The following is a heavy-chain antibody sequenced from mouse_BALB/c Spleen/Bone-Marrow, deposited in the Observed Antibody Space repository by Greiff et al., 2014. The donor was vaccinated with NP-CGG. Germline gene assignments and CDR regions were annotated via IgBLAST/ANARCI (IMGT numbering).Heavy chain of an antibody. D-gene: IGHD1-1*01. V-gene: IGHV1S22*01. CDR3: TRSPITTVVAETMDY. J-gene: IGHJ4*01. Sequence: LQQSGSELVRPGASVKLSCKASGYTFTSYWMHWVKQRPGQGLEWIGNIYPGSGSTNYDEKFKTKATLTVDTSSSTAYMQPSSLTSEDSAVYYCTRSPITTVVAETMDYWGQGTSVTVSS. CDR1: GYTFTSYW. CDR2: IYPGSGST.